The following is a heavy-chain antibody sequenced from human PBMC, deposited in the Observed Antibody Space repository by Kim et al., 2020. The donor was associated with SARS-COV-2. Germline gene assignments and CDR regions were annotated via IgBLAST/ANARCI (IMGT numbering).Heavy chain of an antibody. Sequence: GGSLRLSCAASGFTFGNYAMNWVRQTPGKGLEWVSGINWNSGSIGYADSVKGRFTISRDNAKNSLYLQMNSLRAEDTVLYYCAKYITGAITTANYWGQGTLVTVSS. D-gene: IGHD3-22*01. CDR3: AKYITGAITTANY. V-gene: IGHV3-9*01. CDR1: GFTFGNYA. J-gene: IGHJ4*02. CDR2: INWNSGSI.